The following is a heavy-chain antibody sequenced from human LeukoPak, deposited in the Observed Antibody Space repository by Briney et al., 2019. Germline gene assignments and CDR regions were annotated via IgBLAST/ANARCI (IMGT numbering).Heavy chain of an antibody. Sequence: HGGSLRLSCAASALTFSSFGMHWVRQAPGKGQKWLAVIWYDGSNKYYADSVEGRFTISRDNSKNTLYLQMNSLRAEDTAVYYCARDRETWYFDFWGQGTLVTVSS. J-gene: IGHJ4*02. CDR2: IWYDGSNK. V-gene: IGHV3-33*01. CDR3: ARDRETWYFDF. CDR1: ALTFSSFG.